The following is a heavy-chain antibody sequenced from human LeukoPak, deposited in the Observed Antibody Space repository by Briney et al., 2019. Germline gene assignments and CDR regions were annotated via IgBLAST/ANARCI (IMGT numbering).Heavy chain of an antibody. V-gene: IGHV3-64*02. Sequence: GGSLRLSCAASGFTFSREVMHWVRQSPGRGLEYVSIITANGDSTYSADSVKGRFTISSDNTNDTLYLQIGNLSAEATTDYYCVRDYLWTHSFDYWLQGTLVGVCS. CDR3: VRDYLWTHSFDY. D-gene: IGHD1-1*01. J-gene: IGHJ4*02. CDR1: GFTFSREV. CDR2: ITANGDST.